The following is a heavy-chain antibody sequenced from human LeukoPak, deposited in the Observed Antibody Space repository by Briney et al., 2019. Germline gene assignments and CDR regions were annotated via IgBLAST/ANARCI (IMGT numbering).Heavy chain of an antibody. J-gene: IGHJ4*02. CDR1: GFTFSSYA. CDR3: ARSSPIDY. CDR2: ISGSGGTT. Sequence: PGGSLRPSCAASGFTFSSYAMSWVRQAPGKGLEWVSAISGSGGTTYYADSVKGRFTISSDNSKNTLHLQMNTLRAEDTAVYYCARSSPIDYWGQGTLVTVSS. V-gene: IGHV3-23*01. D-gene: IGHD2-2*01.